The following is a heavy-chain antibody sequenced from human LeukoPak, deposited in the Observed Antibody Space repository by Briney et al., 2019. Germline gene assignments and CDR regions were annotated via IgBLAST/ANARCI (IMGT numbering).Heavy chain of an antibody. V-gene: IGHV3-30*02. CDR3: AKDYYRYCSGGSCYDHFDY. CDR1: GFTFSSYG. Sequence: GGSLRLSCAASGFTFSSYGIHWVRQAPGKGLEWVAFIRYDGSNKYYADSVKGRFTISRDNSKNTLYLQMNSLRAEDTAVYYYAKDYYRYCSGGSCYDHFDYWGQGTLVTVFS. J-gene: IGHJ4*02. CDR2: IRYDGSNK. D-gene: IGHD2-15*01.